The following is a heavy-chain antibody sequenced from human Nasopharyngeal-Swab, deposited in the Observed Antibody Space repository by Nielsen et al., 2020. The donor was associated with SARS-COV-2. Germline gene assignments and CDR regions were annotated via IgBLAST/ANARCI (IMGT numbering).Heavy chain of an antibody. CDR2: LSWNGGSV. J-gene: IGHJ6*02. Sequence: SLKISCAASGFAFDDYAMHWVRQAPGKGLEWVSSLSWNGGSVGHADSVQGRFTISRDNAKNSLYLQMNRLRAEDTALYYCTNDVGAVRGVIRGMDVWGRGITVTVSS. D-gene: IGHD3-10*02. CDR3: TNDVGAVRGVIRGMDV. V-gene: IGHV3-9*01. CDR1: GFAFDDYA.